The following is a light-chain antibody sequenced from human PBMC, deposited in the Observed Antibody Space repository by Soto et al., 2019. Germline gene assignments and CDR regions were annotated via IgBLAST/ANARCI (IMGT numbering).Light chain of an antibody. Sequence: QSLLTKAPCVSAAPGQKGPIFCCGSIRNIGGNSVSWYQQLPGTAPKLLIYDDNKRPSGIPDRFSGSKYGTSATLGITGFQTGDEADYYCRSWDSSLSAYVFGTGTKVTVL. CDR3: RSWDSSLSAYV. CDR1: IRNIGGNS. V-gene: IGLV1-51*01. CDR2: DDN. J-gene: IGLJ1*01.